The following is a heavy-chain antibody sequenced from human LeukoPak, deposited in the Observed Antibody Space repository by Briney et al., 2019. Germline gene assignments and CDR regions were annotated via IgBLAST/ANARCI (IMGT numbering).Heavy chain of an antibody. Sequence: SETLSLTCTVSGGSISSYYWSWIRQPAGKGLEWIGRINTSGTTNYNPSLKSRVTMSVDTSMNQFSLKLSSVTAADTAVYYCARARYSGSYYFDYWGQGTLATVSS. CDR2: INTSGTT. D-gene: IGHD1-26*01. V-gene: IGHV4-4*07. CDR1: GGSISSYY. CDR3: ARARYSGSYYFDY. J-gene: IGHJ4*02.